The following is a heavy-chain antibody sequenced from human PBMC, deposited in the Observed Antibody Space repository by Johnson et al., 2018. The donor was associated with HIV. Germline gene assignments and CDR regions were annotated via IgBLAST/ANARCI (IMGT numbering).Heavy chain of an antibody. V-gene: IGHV3-13*01. J-gene: IGHJ3*01. D-gene: IGHD2-2*01. Sequence: VQLVESGGGLVQPGGSLRLSCAASGFTFSSYDMHWVRQATGKGLEWVSAIGTAGDTYYPGSVKGRFTISRDNSKNTLYLQMNSLTAGDTAVYYCSRRSTRSDGFDLWGQGTMVIVSS. CDR2: IGTAGDT. CDR3: SRRSTRSDGFDL. CDR1: GFTFSSYD.